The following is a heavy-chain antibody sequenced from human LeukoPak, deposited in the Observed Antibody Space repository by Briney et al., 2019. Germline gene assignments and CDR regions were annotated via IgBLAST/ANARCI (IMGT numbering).Heavy chain of an antibody. J-gene: IGHJ6*03. CDR2: IYYSGST. CDR1: GGSISSSY. CDR3: ARTRTTLYYYYYMDV. D-gene: IGHD4-11*01. Sequence: SETLSLTCTVSGGSISSSYWSWIRQPPGKGLEWIGYIYYSGSTNYNPSLKSRVTISVDTSKNQFSLKLSSVTAADTAVYYCARTRTTLYYYYYMDVWGKGTTVTVSS. V-gene: IGHV4-59*01.